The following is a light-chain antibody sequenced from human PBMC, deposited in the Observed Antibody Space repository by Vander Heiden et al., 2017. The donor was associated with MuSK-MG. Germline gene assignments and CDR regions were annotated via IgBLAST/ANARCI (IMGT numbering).Light chain of an antibody. V-gene: IGKV3-20*01. CDR2: GAS. J-gene: IGKJ4*01. CDR3: QQYSNSPPGHT. Sequence: EIALTQSPGTLSLSPGERATLSCRASQPVRSTHLAWYQQKPGQAPRLLIYGASTRATGIPDRFSGSGSGTDFTLTISRLEPEDFAVYYCQQYSNSPPGHTFGGGTTVEIK. CDR1: QPVRSTH.